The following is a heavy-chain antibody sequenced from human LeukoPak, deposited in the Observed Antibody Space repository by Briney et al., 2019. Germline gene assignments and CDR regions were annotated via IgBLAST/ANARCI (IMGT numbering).Heavy chain of an antibody. CDR3: ARDWFDYGDYVPWFDP. D-gene: IGHD4-17*01. CDR2: INPNSGGT. Sequence: ASVKVSCKASGYTFTGYYMHWVRQAPGQGLEWMGWINPNSGGTNYAQKFQGRVTMTRDTSISTAYMELSRLRSDDTAVYYCARDWFDYGDYVPWFDPWGQGTLVTVSS. J-gene: IGHJ5*02. CDR1: GYTFTGYY. V-gene: IGHV1-2*02.